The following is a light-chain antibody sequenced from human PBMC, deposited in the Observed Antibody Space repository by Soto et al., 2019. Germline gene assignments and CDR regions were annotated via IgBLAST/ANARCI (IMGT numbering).Light chain of an antibody. J-gene: IGLJ1*01. V-gene: IGLV2-14*01. CDR3: SSYTSGSTLYV. CDR2: EVR. CDR1: NRDVGSYNL. Sequence: QSVLTQPASVSGSPGQSITIACTGTNRDVGSYNLVSWYQQRPGEAPKLIISEVRNRPSGISYRFTGSKSGNTASLTISGLQAEDEADYYCSSYTSGSTLYVFGTGTKLTVL.